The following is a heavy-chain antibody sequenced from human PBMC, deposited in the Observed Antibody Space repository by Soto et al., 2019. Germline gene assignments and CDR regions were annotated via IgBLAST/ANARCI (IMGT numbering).Heavy chain of an antibody. CDR2: ISSGSKTI. CDR3: AREDILGVRSFDY. CDR1: VFTFIGYS. D-gene: IGHD3-9*01. V-gene: IGHV3-48*02. J-gene: IGHJ4*02. Sequence: PGWSLRLSCASSVFTFIGYSVNWVRQAPGKGLEWVSYISSGSKTIYYADPVKGRFTVSRDNAKNSQYLQMNSLRDEDTAVYYCAREDILGVRSFDYWGQGTVVTVSS.